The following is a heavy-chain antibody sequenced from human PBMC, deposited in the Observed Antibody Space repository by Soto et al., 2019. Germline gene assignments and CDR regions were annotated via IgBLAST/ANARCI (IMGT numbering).Heavy chain of an antibody. Sequence: GGSLRLSCVASGFTFSTYWMHWVRQTPGEGLVWVSHTDSDGTFTTYADSVKGRFTISRDNAKNSLYLQMNSLRAEDTAVYFCAKSPSVVLVPRTLGGNNWFYPWGQGTQVTVSS. D-gene: IGHD2-15*01. CDR3: AKSPSVVLVPRTLGGNNWFYP. CDR2: TDSDGTFT. CDR1: GFTFSTYW. J-gene: IGHJ5*02. V-gene: IGHV3-74*01.